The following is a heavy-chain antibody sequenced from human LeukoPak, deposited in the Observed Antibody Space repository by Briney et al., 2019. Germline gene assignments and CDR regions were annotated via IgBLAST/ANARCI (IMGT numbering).Heavy chain of an antibody. Sequence: GGSLRLPCAPCGFTFSSYEMNWVRQAPGKGLEWVSYISSSGSTIYYADSVKGRFTISRDNAKNSLYLQMNSLRAEDTAVYYCARGSVAGDYYYYYYMDVWGKGTTVTVPS. CDR3: ARGSVAGDYYYYYYMDV. CDR1: GFTFSSYE. V-gene: IGHV3-48*03. CDR2: ISSSGSTI. D-gene: IGHD6-19*01. J-gene: IGHJ6*03.